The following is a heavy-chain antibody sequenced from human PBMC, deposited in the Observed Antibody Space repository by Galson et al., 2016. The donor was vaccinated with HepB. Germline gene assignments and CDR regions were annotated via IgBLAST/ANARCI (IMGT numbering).Heavy chain of an antibody. CDR2: LSANSGAT. J-gene: IGHJ3*02. V-gene: IGHV1-2*04. Sequence: SVKVSCKASGDTFTGYYIHWVRQAPGQGLEWMAWLSANSGATNYAQKFQGWVTMTRDTSISTAYMELTSLTSDTTAIYYCATSTGYRSGWGAFDIWGQGTMVTVSS. D-gene: IGHD6-25*01. CDR3: ATSTGYRSGWGAFDI. CDR1: GDTFTGYY.